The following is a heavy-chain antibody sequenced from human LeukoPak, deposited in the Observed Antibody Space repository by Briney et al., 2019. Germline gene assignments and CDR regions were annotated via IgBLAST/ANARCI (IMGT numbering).Heavy chain of an antibody. CDR1: GGSISSYY. CDR3: ARGTRYCSSTSCYDYYGMDV. CDR2: IYYSGST. V-gene: IGHV4-59*01. J-gene: IGHJ6*02. Sequence: SETLSLTCTVSGGSISSYYWSWIRQPPGKGLEWIGYIYYSGSTNYNPSLKSRVSISVDTSKNQFSLKLSSVTAADTAVYYCARGTRYCSSTSCYDYYGMDVWGQGTTVTVSS. D-gene: IGHD2-2*01.